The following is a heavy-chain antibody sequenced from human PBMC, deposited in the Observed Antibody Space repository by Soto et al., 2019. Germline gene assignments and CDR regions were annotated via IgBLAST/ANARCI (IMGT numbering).Heavy chain of an antibody. D-gene: IGHD3-16*02. CDR1: GGSISSGGYY. CDR2: IYYSGST. J-gene: IGHJ3*02. V-gene: IGHV4-31*03. CDR3: ARGQDILCSYRPHPDAFDI. Sequence: SETLSLTCTVSGGSISSGGYYWSWIRQHPGKGLEWIGYIYYSGSTYYNPSLKSRVTISVDTSKNQFSLKLSSVTAADTAVYYCARGQDILCSYRPHPDAFDILCQGTMVTV.